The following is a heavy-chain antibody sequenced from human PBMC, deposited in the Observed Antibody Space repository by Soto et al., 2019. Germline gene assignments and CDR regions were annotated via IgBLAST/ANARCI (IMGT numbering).Heavy chain of an antibody. Sequence: QVQLVQSGTEVKKPGASVKVSCKASGYTFTSYAISWVRQAPGQGLEWMGWINPYNGNTNYAQKLQGRVTMTTDTSTSTATMERRSLRSDDTDVYYGASDTAMALPDAWGQGTLVTVSS. CDR2: INPYNGNT. J-gene: IGHJ4*02. V-gene: IGHV1-18*01. D-gene: IGHD5-18*01. CDR3: ASDTAMALPDA. CDR1: GYTFTSYA.